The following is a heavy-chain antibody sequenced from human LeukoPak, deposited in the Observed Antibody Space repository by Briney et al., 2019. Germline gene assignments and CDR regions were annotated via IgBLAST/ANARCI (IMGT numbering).Heavy chain of an antibody. Sequence: GGSLRLSCAASGFTFSGYWMHWVRQAPGKGLVWVSRIKNDGSSTNYADSVEGRFTISRDNAKNTLYLELNSLRAEDTAVYYCARDRGSTGWYGMNYWGQGILVTVSS. D-gene: IGHD6-19*01. V-gene: IGHV3-74*01. CDR2: IKNDGSST. CDR3: ARDRGSTGWYGMNY. J-gene: IGHJ4*02. CDR1: GFTFSGYW.